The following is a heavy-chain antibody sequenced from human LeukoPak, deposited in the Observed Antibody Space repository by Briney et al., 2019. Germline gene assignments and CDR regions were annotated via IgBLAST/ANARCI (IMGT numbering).Heavy chain of an antibody. D-gene: IGHD3-10*01. CDR3: ARDQGYYGSGSYYIRWAFDI. V-gene: IGHV3-21*01. CDR2: ISSSSSYI. Sequence: GGSLRLSCAASGFTFSSYWMSWVRQAPGKGLEWVSSISSSSSYIYYADSVKGRFTISRDNAKNSLYLQMNSLRAEDTAVYYCARDQGYYGSGSYYIRWAFDIWGQGTMVTVSS. CDR1: GFTFSSYW. J-gene: IGHJ3*02.